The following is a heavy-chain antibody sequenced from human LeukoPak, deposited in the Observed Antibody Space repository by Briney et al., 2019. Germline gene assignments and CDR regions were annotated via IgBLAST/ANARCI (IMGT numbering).Heavy chain of an antibody. D-gene: IGHD4-23*01. CDR2: ISYDGSNK. CDR1: GFTFSSYA. CDR3: GRDFRWAFDQ. J-gene: IGHJ4*02. V-gene: IGHV3-30*04. Sequence: GALRLSCAASGFTFSSYAMHWVRQAPGKGLEWVAVISYDGSNKYYADSVKGRFTISRDNSKNTLYLQINSLGVEDTAIYYCGRDFRWAFDQWGQGNLVNISS.